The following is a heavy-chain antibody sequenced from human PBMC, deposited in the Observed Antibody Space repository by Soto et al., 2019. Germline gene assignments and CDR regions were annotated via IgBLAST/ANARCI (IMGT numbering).Heavy chain of an antibody. CDR3: ATRGGYSYGSTDYGMDV. D-gene: IGHD5-18*01. J-gene: IGHJ6*02. Sequence: HGESLKISCKGSGYSFTSYWIGWVRQMPGKGLEWMGIIYPGDSDTRYSPSFQGQVTISADKSISTAYLQWSSLKASDTAMYYCATRGGYSYGSTDYGMDVWGQGTTVTVSS. V-gene: IGHV5-51*01. CDR1: GYSFTSYW. CDR2: IYPGDSDT.